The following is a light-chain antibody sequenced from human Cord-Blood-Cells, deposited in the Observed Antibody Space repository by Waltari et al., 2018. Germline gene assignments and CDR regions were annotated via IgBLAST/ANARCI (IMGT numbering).Light chain of an antibody. CDR3: QQYGSSPPT. CDR2: GAS. V-gene: IGKV3-20*01. Sequence: EIVLTQSPGTLSLSPGERATLSCRASQSVSSSYLAWYQQKTGQAPRLLIYGASNRATGIPDRFSGSGSGTDFTLTISRLEPEDFAVYYCQQYGSSPPTFGQGTKVEIK. J-gene: IGKJ1*01. CDR1: QSVSSSY.